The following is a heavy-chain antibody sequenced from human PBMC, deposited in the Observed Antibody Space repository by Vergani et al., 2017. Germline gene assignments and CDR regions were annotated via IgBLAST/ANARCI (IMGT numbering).Heavy chain of an antibody. CDR1: GGSISSYS. V-gene: IGHV4-59*01. CDR3: ARAANYYDTNWYCDY. CDR2: IYYSGST. J-gene: IGHJ4*02. Sequence: QVQLQESGPGLVKPSETLSLTCTVSGGSISSYSWSWIRQPPGKGLEWIGYIYYSGSTNSNPSLRSRVTVSVATSKNQFSLKLSSVTAADTAVYYCARAANYYDTNWYCDYWGQGTLVTVSS. D-gene: IGHD3-22*01.